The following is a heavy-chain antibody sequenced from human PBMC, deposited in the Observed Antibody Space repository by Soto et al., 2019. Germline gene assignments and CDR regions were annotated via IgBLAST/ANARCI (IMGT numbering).Heavy chain of an antibody. V-gene: IGHV1-69*01. CDR3: AGHSRGVAAAGEGPADYYYGMDV. Sequence: QVQLVQSGAEVKKPGSSVKVSCKASGGTFSSYAISWVRQAPGQGLEWMGGIIPIFGTANYAQKFQGRGTITADESTSTAYMEPSSLGSEETAVYYCAGHSRGVAAAGEGPADYYYGMDVWGQRTTVTLSS. CDR2: IIPIFGTA. J-gene: IGHJ6*02. CDR1: GGTFSSYA. D-gene: IGHD6-13*01.